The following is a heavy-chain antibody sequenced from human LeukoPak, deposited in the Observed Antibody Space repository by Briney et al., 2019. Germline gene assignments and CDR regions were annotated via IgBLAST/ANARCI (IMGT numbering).Heavy chain of an antibody. CDR1: GYTFTSFG. CDR2: SSAYNGKT. V-gene: IGHV1-18*01. CDR3: TRDLGVDTTMIFFDF. J-gene: IGHJ4*02. D-gene: IGHD5-18*01. Sequence: GASVKVSCKASGYTFTSFGISWVRQAPGQGLEWMGWSSAYNGKTNYAQKFQARVTMTTETSMSTAYMEVRSLRSDDTAVYYCTRDLGVDTTMIFFDFWGQGSLVTVSS.